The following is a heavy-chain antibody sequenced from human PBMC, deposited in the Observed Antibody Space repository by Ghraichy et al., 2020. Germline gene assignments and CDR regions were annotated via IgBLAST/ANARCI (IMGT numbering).Heavy chain of an antibody. CDR1: GGSISSGGYY. J-gene: IGHJ5*02. Sequence: SETLSLTCTVSGGSISSGGYYWGWVRQHPGKGLEWIGSIYHSGSTYYNPSLKSRLTISKDMSKNQLSLKLSSVTAADTAVYYCARGSWWFGELIDNWFDPWRQGTLVTVSS. CDR3: ARGSWWFGELIDNWFDP. D-gene: IGHD3-10*01. CDR2: IYHSGST. V-gene: IGHV4-31*03.